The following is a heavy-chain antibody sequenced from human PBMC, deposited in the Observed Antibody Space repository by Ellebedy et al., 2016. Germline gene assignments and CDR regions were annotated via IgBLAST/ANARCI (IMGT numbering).Heavy chain of an antibody. CDR2: ITAGGGGT. J-gene: IGHJ4*02. CDR3: AKDKAPFDY. Sequence: GGSLRLSCAASGLIFSSYAMSWVRQAPGKGLEWVSAITAGGGGTYYADSVKGRFTVSRDNSKNTLYLQMNSLRAEDTAIYYCAKDKAPFDYWGQGTLVTVSS. V-gene: IGHV3-23*01. CDR1: GLIFSSYA.